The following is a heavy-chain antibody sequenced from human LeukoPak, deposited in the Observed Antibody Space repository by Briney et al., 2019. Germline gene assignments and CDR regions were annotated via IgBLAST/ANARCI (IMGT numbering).Heavy chain of an antibody. CDR1: GFTFSSYE. Sequence: PGGSLRLSCAASGFTFSSYEVNWVRQAPGKGLEWVSYISSGSTIYYADSVKGRFTISRDNAKNSLYLQMNSLRAEDTAVYYCARYDSGYDFGWFDPWGQGTLVTVSS. V-gene: IGHV3-48*03. CDR3: ARYDSGYDFGWFDP. J-gene: IGHJ5*02. CDR2: ISSGSTI. D-gene: IGHD5-12*01.